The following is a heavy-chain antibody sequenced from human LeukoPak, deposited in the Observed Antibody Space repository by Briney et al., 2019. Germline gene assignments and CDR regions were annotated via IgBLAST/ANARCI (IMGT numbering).Heavy chain of an antibody. CDR2: ISSSGSTI. D-gene: IGHD3-22*01. J-gene: IGHJ3*02. V-gene: IGHV3-48*03. CDR1: GFTFSSYE. Sequence: PGGSLRLSCAASGFTFSSYEMNWVRQAPGKGLEWVSYISSSGSTIYYADSVKGRFTISRDNAKNSLYLQMNSLRAEDTAVYYCARAQASRNTMIVVVTGAFDIWGQGTMVTVSS. CDR3: ARAQASRNTMIVVVTGAFDI.